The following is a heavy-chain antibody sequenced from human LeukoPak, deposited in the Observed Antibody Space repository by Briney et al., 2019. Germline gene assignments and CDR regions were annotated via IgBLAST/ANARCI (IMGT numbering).Heavy chain of an antibody. J-gene: IGHJ5*02. CDR2: IYYSGST. CDR3: ARIGQCNNCICANWFDP. V-gene: IGHV4-59*12. Sequence: PSETLSLTCTVSGGSISSYYWSWIRQPPGKGLEWIGYIYYSGSTNYNPSLKSRVTISVDTSKNQFSLKLNSVTAADTAEYYCARIGQCNNCICANWFDPWGQGTLVTVSS. CDR1: GGSISSYY. D-gene: IGHD2/OR15-2a*01.